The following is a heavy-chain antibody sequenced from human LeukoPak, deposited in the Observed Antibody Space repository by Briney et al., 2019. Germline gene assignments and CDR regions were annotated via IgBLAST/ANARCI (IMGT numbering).Heavy chain of an antibody. D-gene: IGHD1-14*01. CDR3: ARVTLTSGAAIDI. CDR1: GGSISSDDYY. Sequence: SETLSLTCTVSGGSISSDDYYWSWIRQHPGKGLEWIGYIYHSGKPYYNPSLKSRIIMSINTSENQFSLKLSSVTAADTAMYYCARVTLTSGAAIDIWGQGTVVTVSS. J-gene: IGHJ3*02. CDR2: IYHSGKP. V-gene: IGHV4-31*03.